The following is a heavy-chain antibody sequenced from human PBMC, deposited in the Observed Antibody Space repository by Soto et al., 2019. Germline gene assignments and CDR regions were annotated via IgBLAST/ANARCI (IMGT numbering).Heavy chain of an antibody. CDR1: GFTVSSNY. CDR2: IYSGGST. D-gene: IGHD1-7*01. J-gene: IGHJ5*02. V-gene: IGHV3-66*01. Sequence: GGSLRLSCAASGFTVSSNYMSWVRQAPGKGLEWVSVIYSGGSTYYADSVKGRFTISRDNSKNTLYLQMNSLRAEDTAVYYCARGVELRSGWFDPWGQGTLVTVSS. CDR3: ARGVELRSGWFDP.